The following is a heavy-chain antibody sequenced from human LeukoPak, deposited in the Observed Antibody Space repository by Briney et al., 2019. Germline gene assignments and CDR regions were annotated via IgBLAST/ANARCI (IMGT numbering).Heavy chain of an antibody. Sequence: PSETLSLTCTVSGFSITTGYYWAWIRQPPGKGLEWIGYIYYSGSTNYNPSLKSRVTISVDTSKNQFSLKLSSVTAADTAVYYCARAGNAGYSSSWYPPSDYWGQGTLVTVSS. V-gene: IGHV4-61*01. CDR2: IYYSGST. CDR1: GFSITTGYY. J-gene: IGHJ4*02. CDR3: ARAGNAGYSSSWYPPSDY. D-gene: IGHD6-13*01.